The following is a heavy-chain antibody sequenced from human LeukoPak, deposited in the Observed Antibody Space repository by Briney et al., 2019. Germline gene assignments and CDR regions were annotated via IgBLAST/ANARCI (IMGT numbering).Heavy chain of an antibody. CDR2: IWYDGSNQ. CDR1: GFTFRNHG. V-gene: IGHV3-33*01. J-gene: IGHJ4*02. Sequence: EMSLRLSCAASGFTFRNHGMHWVRQAPGKGREWVAVIWYDGSNQYYADSVKARFTITRDNSKYTLWLQMNSLRAEDTTVYYCARRIASRRCDYWGQGTPGTVSS. D-gene: IGHD6-6*01. CDR3: ARRIASRRCDY.